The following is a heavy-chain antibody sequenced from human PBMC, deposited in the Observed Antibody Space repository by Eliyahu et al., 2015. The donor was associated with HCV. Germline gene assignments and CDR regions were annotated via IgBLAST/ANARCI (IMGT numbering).Heavy chain of an antibody. CDR1: GGSISNHY. D-gene: IGHD2-2*02. CDR2: IYYSGST. V-gene: IGHV4-59*11. J-gene: IGHJ5*01. Sequence: QVQLQESGPGLVKPSETLSLTCTVSGGSISNHYWSWIRQTPGQGLEWIGDIYYSGSTNYNPSLKSRVTISVDTSKNQFSLKLTSVTTADTAVYYCARALYTRAPDWFDSWGQGTLVTVSS. CDR3: ARALYTRAPDWFDS.